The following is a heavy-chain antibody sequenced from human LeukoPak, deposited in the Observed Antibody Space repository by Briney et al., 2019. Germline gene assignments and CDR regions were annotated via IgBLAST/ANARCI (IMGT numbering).Heavy chain of an antibody. CDR1: GFTFSSYA. CDR3: ARDGSLQLWRYFDY. Sequence: GSLRLSCAASGFTFSSYAMHWVRQAPGKGLEWVAVISYDGSNKYYADSVKGRFTISRDNSKNTLYLQMNSLRAEDTAVYYCARDGSLQLWRYFDYWGQGTLVTVSS. D-gene: IGHD5-18*01. J-gene: IGHJ4*02. V-gene: IGHV3-30-3*01. CDR2: ISYDGSNK.